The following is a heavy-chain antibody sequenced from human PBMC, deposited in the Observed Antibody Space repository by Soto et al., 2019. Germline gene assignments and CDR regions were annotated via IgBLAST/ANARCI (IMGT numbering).Heavy chain of an antibody. V-gene: IGHV1-8*01. CDR1: GYTFTSYY. J-gene: IGHJ6*02. CDR3: ARDHNVLSGPYGMDV. D-gene: IGHD3-3*01. Sequence: VSVKASCKASGYTFTSYYINWVRQATGKGLEYLGWMNPNSGNTAYVQKFQGRGTMTWDTSITTAYMELSSLRSDDTAVYYCARDHNVLSGPYGMDVWGEGITVTVSS. CDR2: MNPNSGNT.